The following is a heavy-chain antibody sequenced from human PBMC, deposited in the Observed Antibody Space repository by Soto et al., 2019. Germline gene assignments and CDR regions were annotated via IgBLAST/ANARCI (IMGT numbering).Heavy chain of an antibody. D-gene: IGHD3-9*01. CDR1: GFTFSSYS. Sequence: EVQLVESGGGLVRPGGSLRLSCIASGFTFSSYSMNWVRQAPGKGLEWVSCITRGESNKYYEDSVKGRFTISRDNAKNSLDLQMTSLRVEETAVYYCARAGRHFDWKWGGRSMDVWGQGTMVIVSS. J-gene: IGHJ6*02. V-gene: IGHV3-21*01. CDR3: ARAGRHFDWKWGGRSMDV. CDR2: ITRGESNK.